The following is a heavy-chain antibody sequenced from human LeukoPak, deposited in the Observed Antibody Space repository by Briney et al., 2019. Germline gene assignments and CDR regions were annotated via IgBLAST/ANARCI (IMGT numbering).Heavy chain of an antibody. D-gene: IGHD1-14*01. CDR3: ARDNPRGPFDY. CDR2: IYYSGST. J-gene: IGHJ4*02. Sequence: PSETLSLTCTVSGGSISSYYWSWIRQPPGKGLEWIGYIYYSGSTNYNPSLKSRATISVDTSKNQFSLKLSSVTAADTAVYYCARDNPRGPFDYWGQGTLVTVSS. V-gene: IGHV4-59*01. CDR1: GGSISSYY.